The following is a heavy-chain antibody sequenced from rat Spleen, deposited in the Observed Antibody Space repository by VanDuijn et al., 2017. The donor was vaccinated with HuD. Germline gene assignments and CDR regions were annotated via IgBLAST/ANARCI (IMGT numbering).Heavy chain of an antibody. CDR3: ARRNSGIFDY. Sequence: EVQLVESDGGLVQPGRSLKLSCVASGFTFSDYYMAWVRQAPTKGLEWVATINYDGSSTYYRDSVKGRFTISRDNTKRTLYLQMDSLRSEDTATYYCARRNSGIFDYWGQGVMVTVSS. V-gene: IGHV5-29*01. D-gene: IGHD4-4*01. CDR2: INYDGSST. CDR1: GFTFSDYY. J-gene: IGHJ2*01.